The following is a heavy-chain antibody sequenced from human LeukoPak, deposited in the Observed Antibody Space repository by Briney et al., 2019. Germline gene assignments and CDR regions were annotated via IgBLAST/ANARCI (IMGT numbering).Heavy chain of an antibody. CDR3: ATENAYGSGSYSADYYGMDV. V-gene: IGHV1-46*01. CDR1: GYTFTSYY. Sequence: ASVKVSCKASGYTFTSYYMHWVRQAPGQGLEWMGIINPSGGSTSYAQKFQGRVTMTEDTSTDTAYMELSSLRSEDTAVYYCATENAYGSGSYSADYYGMDVWGQGTTVTVSS. CDR2: INPSGGST. J-gene: IGHJ6*02. D-gene: IGHD3-10*01.